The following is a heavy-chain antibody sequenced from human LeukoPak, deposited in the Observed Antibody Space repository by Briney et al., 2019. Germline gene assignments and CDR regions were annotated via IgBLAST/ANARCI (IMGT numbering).Heavy chain of an antibody. CDR2: FHNSRTT. D-gene: IGHD3-10*01. CDR1: GGSISGYS. J-gene: IGHJ5*02. CDR3: ARGHLGLSP. V-gene: IGHV4-59*01. Sequence: SETLSLTCTVSGGSISGYSWTWIRQPPGQGLEWIGYFHNSRTTSYNPSLTGRVIISVDTAMDQISLKLNSVTAADTAVYYCARGHLGLSPWGQGTLVTVSS.